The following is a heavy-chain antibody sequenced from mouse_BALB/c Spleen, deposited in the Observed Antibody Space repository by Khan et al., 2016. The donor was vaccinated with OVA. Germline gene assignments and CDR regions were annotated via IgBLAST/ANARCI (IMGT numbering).Heavy chain of an antibody. D-gene: IGHD2-10*01. J-gene: IGHJ4*01. Sequence: VELVESGPGLVAPSQSLSITCTISGFSLTTYGVHWVRQPPGKGLEWLVVIWSDGSTNYNSALKSRLTISKDNSKSQVFLKMNSLQPDYTACYVCARQPYYHYNIMDYWGQGTLVTVSS. CDR2: IWSDGST. CDR3: ARQPYYHYNIMDY. CDR1: GFSLTTYG. V-gene: IGHV2-6-1*01.